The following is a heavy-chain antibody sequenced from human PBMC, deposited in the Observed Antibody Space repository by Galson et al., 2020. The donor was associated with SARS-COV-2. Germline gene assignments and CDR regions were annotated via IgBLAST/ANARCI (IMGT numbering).Heavy chain of an antibody. CDR2: INAGNGNT. CDR3: AREDYYYDSSGYLPNYYYYMDV. Sequence: ASVKVSCKASGYTFTSYAMHWVRQDPGQRLEWMGWINAGNGNTKYSQKFQGRVTITRDTSASTAYMELSSLRSEDTAVYYCAREDYYYDSSGYLPNYYYYMDVWGKGTTVT. D-gene: IGHD3-22*01. J-gene: IGHJ6*03. CDR1: GYTFTSYA. V-gene: IGHV1-3*01.